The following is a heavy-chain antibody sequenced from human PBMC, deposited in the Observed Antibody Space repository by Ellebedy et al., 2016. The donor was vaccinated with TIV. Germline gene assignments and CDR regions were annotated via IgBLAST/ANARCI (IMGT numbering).Heavy chain of an antibody. Sequence: GGSLRLXXAASGFTFDDYAMHWVRQAPGKGLEWVSGISWNSGSIGYADSVKGRFTISRDNAKNSLYLQMNSLRAEDTAVYYCAREDYYYGMDVWGQGTTVTVSS. V-gene: IGHV3-9*01. CDR3: AREDYYYGMDV. CDR2: ISWNSGSI. J-gene: IGHJ6*02. CDR1: GFTFDDYA.